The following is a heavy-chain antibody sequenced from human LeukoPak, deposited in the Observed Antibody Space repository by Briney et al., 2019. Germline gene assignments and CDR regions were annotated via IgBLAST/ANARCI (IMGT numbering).Heavy chain of an antibody. V-gene: IGHV4-31*03. CDR1: GGSISSGGYY. J-gene: IGHJ5*02. D-gene: IGHD2-2*01. CDR2: IYYSGST. CDR3: ARSAYQLYWFDP. Sequence: SQTLSLTCTVSGGSISSGGYYWSCIRQHPGKGLEWIGYIYYSGSTYYNPSLKSRVTISVDTSKNQFSLKLSSVTAADTAVYYCARSAYQLYWFDPWGQGTLVTVSS.